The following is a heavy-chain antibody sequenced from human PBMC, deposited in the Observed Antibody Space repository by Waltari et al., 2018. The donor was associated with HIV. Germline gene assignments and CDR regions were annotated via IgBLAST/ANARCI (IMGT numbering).Heavy chain of an antibody. J-gene: IGHJ4*02. D-gene: IGHD3-10*01. CDR2: IYYSGST. CDR3: ARVSYGSGGLDY. CDR1: GGSISSSSYY. Sequence: QLQLQESCPGLVKPSETLSLTCTVSGGSISSSSYYWGWIRQPPGKGLEWIGSIYYSGSTYYNPSLKSRVTISVDTSKNQCSLKLGSVTAADTAVYYCARVSYGSGGLDYWGQGTLVTVSS. V-gene: IGHV4-39*07.